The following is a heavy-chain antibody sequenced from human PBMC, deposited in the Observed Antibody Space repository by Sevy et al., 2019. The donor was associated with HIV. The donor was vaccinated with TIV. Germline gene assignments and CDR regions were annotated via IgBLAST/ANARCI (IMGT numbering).Heavy chain of an antibody. CDR3: ARDSHDDYVNY. J-gene: IGHJ4*02. D-gene: IGHD3-16*01. CDR1: GFTFSSYW. V-gene: IGHV3-7*01. Sequence: GGSRRLSCAASGFTFSSYWMSWVRQAPGKGLEWVANIKQDGSEKYYVDSVKGRFTISRDNAKNSLYLQMNSLRAEDTAVYYCARDSHDDYVNYWGQGTLVTVSS. CDR2: IKQDGSEK.